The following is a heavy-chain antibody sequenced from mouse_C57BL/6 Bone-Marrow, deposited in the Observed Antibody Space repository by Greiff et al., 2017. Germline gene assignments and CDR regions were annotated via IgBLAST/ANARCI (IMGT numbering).Heavy chain of an antibody. J-gene: IGHJ2*01. Sequence: VQLQQPGAELVKPGASVKLSCKASGYTFTTYWMHWVKQRPGQGLEWIGMLHPNSGSTNYNEKFTSKATLTVDKSSSTAYMQLSSLTSEDSAVYYGARGIYYYYVVPFFFDYWGQGTTLAVSS. CDR3: ARGIYYYYVVPFFFDY. V-gene: IGHV1-64*01. CDR1: GYTFTTYW. CDR2: LHPNSGST. D-gene: IGHD2-4*01.